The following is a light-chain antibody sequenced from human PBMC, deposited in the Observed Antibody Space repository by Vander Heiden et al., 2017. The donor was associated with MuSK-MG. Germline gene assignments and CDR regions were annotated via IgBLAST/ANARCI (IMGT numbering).Light chain of an antibody. CDR2: EVS. J-gene: IGLJ2*01. V-gene: IGLV2-8*01. CDR1: SSDVGGYNY. CDR3: SSYAGSNNVV. Sequence: QSALTQPPSASGSPGQSVTISCTGTSSDVGGYNYVSWYQQHPGKAPKLMIYEVSKRPSGVPSRFSGSKSGNTASLTVSGLQAGDEADYYCSSYAGSNNVVFGGGTKLTVL.